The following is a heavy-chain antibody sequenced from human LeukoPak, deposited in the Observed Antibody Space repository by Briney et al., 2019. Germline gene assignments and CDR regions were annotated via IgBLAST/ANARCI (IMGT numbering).Heavy chain of an antibody. CDR1: GYTFTDYY. J-gene: IGHJ3*02. D-gene: IGHD2-15*01. Sequence: GVSVKVSCKASGYTFTDYYMHWVRQAPGQGLEWMGWINPDSGVTNYPQKFQGRVTMTRDTSSSTAYMELIRLRSDDTAVYYCARDGTFDIWGQGTMVTVSS. V-gene: IGHV1-2*02. CDR2: INPDSGVT. CDR3: ARDGTFDI.